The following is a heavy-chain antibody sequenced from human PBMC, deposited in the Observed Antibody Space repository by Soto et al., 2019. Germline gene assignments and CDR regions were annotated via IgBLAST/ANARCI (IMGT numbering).Heavy chain of an antibody. V-gene: IGHV1-69*01. D-gene: IGHD3-10*01. CDR1: GGTFGNFG. CDR3: ARDREDGSGTKFNWSDS. Sequence: QMQLVQSGAEVKKPGSSVRVSCKASGGTFGNFGISWVRQAPGQGLEWMGGTIPIFDTPHYAEKFRDRVTISSDATSTAYLELTSLTSEDTATYYCARDREDGSGTKFNWSDSWGRRTVVTVSS. CDR2: TIPIFDTP. J-gene: IGHJ5*01.